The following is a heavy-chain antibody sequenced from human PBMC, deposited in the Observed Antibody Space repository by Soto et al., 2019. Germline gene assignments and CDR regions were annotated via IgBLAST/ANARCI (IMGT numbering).Heavy chain of an antibody. CDR2: ISGSGGST. J-gene: IGHJ4*02. CDR1: GFTFSSYA. V-gene: IGHV3-23*04. Sequence: EVQLVETGGGLIQPGGSLRLSCAASGFTFSSYAMSWVRQAPGKGLEWVSAISGSGGSTYYADSVKGRFTISRDNSKNTLYRQMNSLRAEDTAVYYCAKFITIFGVVTDFDYWGQGTLVTVSS. CDR3: AKFITIFGVVTDFDY. D-gene: IGHD3-3*01.